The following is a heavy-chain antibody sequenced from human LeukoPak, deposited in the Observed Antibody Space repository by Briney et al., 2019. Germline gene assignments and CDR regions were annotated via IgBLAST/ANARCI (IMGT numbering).Heavy chain of an antibody. Sequence: GGSLRLSCADSGFTFSSYWISWVRQAPGKGLEWVANINQDGSEKYYVDSVRGRFTISRDNAKNSLYLQMNSLRAEDTAVYYCAISSPVATVGYWGQGTLVTASS. CDR1: GFTFSSYW. CDR3: AISSPVATVGY. D-gene: IGHD4-23*01. CDR2: INQDGSEK. J-gene: IGHJ4*02. V-gene: IGHV3-7*01.